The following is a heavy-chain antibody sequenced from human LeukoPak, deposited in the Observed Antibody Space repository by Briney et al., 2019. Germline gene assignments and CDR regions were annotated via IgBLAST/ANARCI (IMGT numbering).Heavy chain of an antibody. D-gene: IGHD2-15*01. Sequence: SETLSLTCAVSGGSISSSNWWSWVRQPPGKGLEWIGEIYHSGSTNYNPSLKSRVTISVDKSKNQFSLKLSSVTAADTAVYYCARVSSNEGYFYMDVWGKGTTVTVSS. CDR2: IYHSGST. J-gene: IGHJ6*03. V-gene: IGHV4-4*02. CDR3: ARVSSNEGYFYMDV. CDR1: GGSISSSNW.